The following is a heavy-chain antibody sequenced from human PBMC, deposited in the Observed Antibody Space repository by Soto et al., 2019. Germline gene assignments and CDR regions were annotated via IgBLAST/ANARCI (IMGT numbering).Heavy chain of an antibody. J-gene: IGHJ4*01. CDR1: GASISSYY. V-gene: IGHV4-59*01. CDR2: IHYSGST. CDR3: ARTVSGGFDY. Sequence: SETLSLTCTVSGASISSYYWSWIRQPPGKGLEWIGYIHYSGSTTYNPSLKSRVSVSVDTSKNQFSLKLSSVTAADTAVYYCARTVSGGFDYWGQGILVTVSS.